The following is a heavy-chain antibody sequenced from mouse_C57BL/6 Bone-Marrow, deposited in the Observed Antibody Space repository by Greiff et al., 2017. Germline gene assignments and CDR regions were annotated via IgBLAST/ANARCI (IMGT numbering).Heavy chain of an antibody. CDR2: IWGGGGR. CDR1: GFSLTGYG. D-gene: IGHD3-3*01. V-gene: IGHV2-9*01. J-gene: IGHJ3*01. CDR3: AKPAVPY. Sequence: VKLLESGPGLVAPSQSLSITCTVSGFSLTGYGVDWVRQPPGQGLEWLGVIWGGGGRNYNSALMSRLGISKDNCKSQDVLKMNSLQTEGTAMYYCAKPAVPYWGQGTLVTVSA.